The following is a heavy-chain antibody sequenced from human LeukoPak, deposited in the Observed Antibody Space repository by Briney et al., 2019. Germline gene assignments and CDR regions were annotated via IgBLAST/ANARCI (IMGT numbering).Heavy chain of an antibody. Sequence: SETLSLTCTVSGYSISSGYCWGWIRQPPGKGLEWIGSIYHSGSTYYNPSLKSRVTISVDTSKNQFSLKLSSVTAADTAVYYCARDPRSMRIFGVVIEAGFDLWGQGTLVTVSS. V-gene: IGHV4-38-2*02. J-gene: IGHJ5*02. D-gene: IGHD3-3*01. CDR1: GYSISSGYC. CDR3: ARDPRSMRIFGVVIEAGFDL. CDR2: IYHSGST.